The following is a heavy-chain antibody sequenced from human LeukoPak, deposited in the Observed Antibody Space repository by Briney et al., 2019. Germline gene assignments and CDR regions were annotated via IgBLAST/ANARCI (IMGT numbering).Heavy chain of an antibody. CDR2: ISGSGGGA. J-gene: IGHJ4*02. Sequence: HPGGSLRLSCAASGFTFSNFAMSWVRQAPGKALEWVSTISGSGGGAYYADSVKGRFTISRDNSKNTLYLQMNSLRAEDTAVFYCAKYMQRTAFDYFDYWGQGTLVTVSS. CDR3: AKYMQRTAFDYFDY. CDR1: GFTFSNFA. D-gene: IGHD6-25*01. V-gene: IGHV3-23*01.